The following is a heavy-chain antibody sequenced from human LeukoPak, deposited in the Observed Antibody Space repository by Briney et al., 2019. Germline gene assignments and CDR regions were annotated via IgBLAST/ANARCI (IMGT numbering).Heavy chain of an antibody. Sequence: PSETLSLTCAVSGGSISSGGYSWSWIRQPPGKGLEWIGYIYYSGSTNYNPSLKSRVTISVDTSKNQFSLKLSSVTAADTAVYYCARDLRVPRYCSGGSCYSGYYYYGMDVWGQGTTVTVSS. J-gene: IGHJ6*02. D-gene: IGHD2-15*01. CDR1: GGSISSGGYS. CDR2: IYYSGST. CDR3: ARDLRVPRYCSGGSCYSGYYYYGMDV. V-gene: IGHV4-61*08.